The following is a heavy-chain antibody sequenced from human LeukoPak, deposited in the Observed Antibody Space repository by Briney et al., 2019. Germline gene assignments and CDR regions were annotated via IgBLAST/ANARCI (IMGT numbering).Heavy chain of an antibody. CDR3: ARDDTHYGSSGSFYDAFDI. CDR2: IYSGGST. V-gene: IGHV3-66*01. D-gene: IGHD3-22*01. J-gene: IGHJ3*02. Sequence: GGSLRLSCAASGFTVSSNYMSWVRQAPGKGLEWASVIYSGGSTYYADSVKGRFTISRDNSKNTLYLQMNSLRAEDTAVYYCARDDTHYGSSGSFYDAFDIWGQGTMVTVSS. CDR1: GFTVSSNY.